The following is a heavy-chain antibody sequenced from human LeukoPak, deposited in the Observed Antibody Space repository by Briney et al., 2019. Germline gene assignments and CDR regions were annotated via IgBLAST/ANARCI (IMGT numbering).Heavy chain of an antibody. Sequence: PGRSLRLSCAASGFTFSSYGMRWVRQAPGKGLEWVAVIWYDGSNKYYADSVKGRFTISRDNSKNTLYLQMNSLRAEDTAVYYCASGTVDLAVFDYWGQGTLVTVSS. V-gene: IGHV3-33*01. J-gene: IGHJ4*02. CDR1: GFTFSSYG. D-gene: IGHD2-8*02. CDR2: IWYDGSNK. CDR3: ASGTVDLAVFDY.